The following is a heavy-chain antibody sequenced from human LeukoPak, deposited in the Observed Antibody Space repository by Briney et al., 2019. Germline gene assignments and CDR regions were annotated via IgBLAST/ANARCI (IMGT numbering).Heavy chain of an antibody. CDR3: ARDQGYSYGYFGY. D-gene: IGHD5-18*01. CDR2: INAGNGNT. V-gene: IGHV1-3*01. Sequence: GASVKVSCKASGYTFTSYAMHWVRQAPGQRLEWMGWINAGNGNTKYPQKFQGRVTITRDTSASTAYMELSSLRSEDTAVYYCARDQGYSYGYFGYWGQGTLVTVSS. CDR1: GYTFTSYA. J-gene: IGHJ4*02.